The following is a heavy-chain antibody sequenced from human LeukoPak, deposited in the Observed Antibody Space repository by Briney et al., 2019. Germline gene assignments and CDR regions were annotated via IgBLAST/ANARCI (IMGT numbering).Heavy chain of an antibody. V-gene: IGHV4-4*07. D-gene: IGHD3-10*01. Sequence: SETLSLTCTVSGGSISSYYWSWIRQPAGKGLEWIGRIYTSGSTNYNPSLKGRVTMSVDTSKNQFSLKLSSVPAADTAVYYCARASNYYGSGSRASYYGMDVWGQGTTVTVSS. CDR1: GGSISSYY. CDR2: IYTSGST. J-gene: IGHJ6*02. CDR3: ARASNYYGSGSRASYYGMDV.